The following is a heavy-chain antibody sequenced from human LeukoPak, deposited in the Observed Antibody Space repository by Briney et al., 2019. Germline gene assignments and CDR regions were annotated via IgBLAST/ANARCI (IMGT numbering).Heavy chain of an antibody. V-gene: IGHV4-61*02. CDR3: ARDTIVTTEAFDI. Sequence: SETLSLTCTVSGGSISSGSYYWRWIRQPAGKGLEWIGRIYTSRSTNYNPSLKSRVTISVDTSKNQFSLKLSSVTAADTAVYYCARDTIVTTEAFDIWGQGTMVTVSS. J-gene: IGHJ3*02. CDR1: GGSISSGSYY. CDR2: IYTSRST. D-gene: IGHD4-17*01.